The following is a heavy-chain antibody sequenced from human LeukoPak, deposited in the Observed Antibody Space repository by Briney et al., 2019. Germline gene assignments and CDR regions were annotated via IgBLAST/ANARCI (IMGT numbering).Heavy chain of an antibody. CDR2: IYPTGST. D-gene: IGHD1-26*01. Sequence: PSEILSLTCTVSSGSISSGSHYWSWIRQPAGKGLEWIGRIYPTGSTNYNPSLPSRVTISVDTSKNQFSLRLTSVTAADTAVYYCARDRDSIVGATEFDFWRMGNLVPVSS. J-gene: IGHJ4*02. CDR1: SGSISSGSHY. V-gene: IGHV4-61*02. CDR3: ARDRDSIVGATEFDF.